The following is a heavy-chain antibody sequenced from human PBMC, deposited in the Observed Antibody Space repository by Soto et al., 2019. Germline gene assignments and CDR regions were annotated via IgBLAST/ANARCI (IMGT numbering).Heavy chain of an antibody. CDR1: GFTFSTCA. D-gene: IGHD2-8*01. CDR2: ITTSGGNT. V-gene: IGHV3-23*01. CDR3: AGRYCTNGVCYTNYYYYIDV. J-gene: IGHJ6*03. Sequence: GGSLRLSCAASGFTFSTCAMSWVRQAPGKGLEWVSTITTSGGNTYYADSVQGRFTISRDNSKNTLYLQMSSLRAEDTAVYYCAGRYCTNGVCYTNYYYYIDVWGKGTTVTVSS.